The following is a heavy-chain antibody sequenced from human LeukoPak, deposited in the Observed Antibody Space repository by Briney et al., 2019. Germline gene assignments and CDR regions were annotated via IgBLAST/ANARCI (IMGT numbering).Heavy chain of an antibody. V-gene: IGHV4-30-4*07. Sequence: SETLSLTCAVSGGPINSGGYSWSWVRQPAGKRLEFLGYLSYSGSNYYIPSLKSRLTISGDTSRGQFSLGLTSVTAADTAVYYCARSIGFGELLYFEYWGQGVLVTVS. CDR3: ARSIGFGELLYFEY. J-gene: IGHJ4*02. CDR2: LSYSGSN. D-gene: IGHD3-10*01. CDR1: GGPINSGGYS.